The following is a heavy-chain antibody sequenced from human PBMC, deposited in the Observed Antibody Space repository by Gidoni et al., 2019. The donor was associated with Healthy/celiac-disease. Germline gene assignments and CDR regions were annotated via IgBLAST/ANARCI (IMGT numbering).Heavy chain of an antibody. Sequence: EVQLVESGGGLVKPGGSLRLSCAASGFTFSNAWMSWVREAPGKGLGWVGRIKSKTDGGTTDYAAPVKGRFTISRDDSKNTLYLQMNSLKTEDTAVYYCTTDPVVTTFDYWGQGTLVTVSS. CDR3: TTDPVVTTFDY. V-gene: IGHV3-15*01. D-gene: IGHD3-22*01. J-gene: IGHJ4*02. CDR1: GFTFSNAW. CDR2: IKSKTDGGTT.